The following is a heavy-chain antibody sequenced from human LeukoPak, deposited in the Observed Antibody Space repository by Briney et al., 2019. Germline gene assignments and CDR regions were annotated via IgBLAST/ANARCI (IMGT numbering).Heavy chain of an antibody. CDR2: ISSSSNYI. Sequence: PGGSLRLSCAASGFTFSSYSMNWVRQAPGKGLEWVSSISSSSNYIYYADSVKGRFTISRDNAKSSLYLQMDSLRAEDTAVYYCARGGLPYYYGSGSNWFDPWGQGTLVTVSS. J-gene: IGHJ5*02. D-gene: IGHD3-10*01. CDR3: ARGGLPYYYGSGSNWFDP. V-gene: IGHV3-21*01. CDR1: GFTFSSYS.